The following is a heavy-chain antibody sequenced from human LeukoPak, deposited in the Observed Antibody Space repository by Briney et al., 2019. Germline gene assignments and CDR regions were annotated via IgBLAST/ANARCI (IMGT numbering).Heavy chain of an antibody. Sequence: GASLRLSCAASGFTFSSYAMSWVRQAPGKGLEWVSAISGSGGSTYYADSVKGRFTISRDNSKNTLYLQMNSLRAEDTAVYYCAKAPRIYYDSSGYPLDYYYGMDVWGQGTLVTVSS. CDR2: ISGSGGST. V-gene: IGHV3-23*01. D-gene: IGHD3-22*01. J-gene: IGHJ6*02. CDR3: AKAPRIYYDSSGYPLDYYYGMDV. CDR1: GFTFSSYA.